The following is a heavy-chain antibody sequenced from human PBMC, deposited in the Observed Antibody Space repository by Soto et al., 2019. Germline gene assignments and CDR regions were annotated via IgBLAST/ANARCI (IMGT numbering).Heavy chain of an antibody. V-gene: IGHV4-59*01. CDR2: IYYSGST. CDR1: GGSISSYY. J-gene: IGHJ4*02. CDR3: VNDSAATGFYS. D-gene: IGHD2-15*01. Sequence: PSETLSLTCTVSGGSISSYYWSWIRQPPGKGLEWIGYIYYSGSTNYNPSLKSRVTISVDTSKNQFSLKLSSVTAADTAVYYCVNDSAATGFYSWAQETLLTVSA.